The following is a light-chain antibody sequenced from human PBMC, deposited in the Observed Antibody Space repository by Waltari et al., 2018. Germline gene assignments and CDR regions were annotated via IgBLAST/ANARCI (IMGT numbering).Light chain of an antibody. J-gene: IGKJ1*01. CDR1: QNINSW. CDR3: QQYNSYPLT. V-gene: IGKV1-5*03. CDR2: KAS. Sequence: DIQMTQSPSTLSASVGDRVTITCRASQNINSWLAWYQQKPGKAPTFLIYKASSLESGVPSRFSGSGSETEVTLTISSLQPDDFGTYYCQQYNSYPLTFGQGTKVEIK.